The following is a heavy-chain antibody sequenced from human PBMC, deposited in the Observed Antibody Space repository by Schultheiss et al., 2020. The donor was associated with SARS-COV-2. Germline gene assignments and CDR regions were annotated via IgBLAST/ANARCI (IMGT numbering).Heavy chain of an antibody. CDR2: ISYDGSNK. CDR1: GFTFSSYA. V-gene: IGHV3-30*01. J-gene: IGHJ6*02. D-gene: IGHD6-13*01. CDR3: ARFDSSSWYYYYGMDV. Sequence: TLKISCAASGFTFSSYAMHWVRQAPGKGLEWVALISYDGSNKYYADSVKGRFTISRDNSRNTLYLQMNSLRAEDTAVYYCARFDSSSWYYYYGMDVWGQGTTVTVSS.